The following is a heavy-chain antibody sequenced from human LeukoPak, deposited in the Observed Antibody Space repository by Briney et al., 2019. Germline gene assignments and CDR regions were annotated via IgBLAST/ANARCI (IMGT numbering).Heavy chain of an antibody. CDR3: ARLQLAFDY. V-gene: IGHV3-48*02. CDR2: ISGSGRNT. J-gene: IGHJ4*02. D-gene: IGHD6-13*01. Sequence: GGSLRLSCAGSGFTFSSHAMRWVRQAPGKGLEGVSYISGSGRNTYYGDAVEGRFTISRDNAKNSLYLQMNSLRDDDTAVYYCARLQLAFDYWGQGALVTVSS. CDR1: GFTFSSHA.